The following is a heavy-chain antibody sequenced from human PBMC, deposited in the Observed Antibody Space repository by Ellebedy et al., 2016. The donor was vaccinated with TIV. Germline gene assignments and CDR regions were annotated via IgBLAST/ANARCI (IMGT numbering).Heavy chain of an antibody. CDR1: GYTFTSYA. Sequence: AASVKVSCKASGYTFTSYAMHWVRQAPGQRLEWMGWINAGNGNTKYSQKFQGRVTITRDTSASTAYMELSSLRSEDTAVYYCARDRPPGDYDYWGQGTLVTVSS. J-gene: IGHJ4*02. D-gene: IGHD4-17*01. V-gene: IGHV1-3*01. CDR2: INAGNGNT. CDR3: ARDRPPGDYDY.